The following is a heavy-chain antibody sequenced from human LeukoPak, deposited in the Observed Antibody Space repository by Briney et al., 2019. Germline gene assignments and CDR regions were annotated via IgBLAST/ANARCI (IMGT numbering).Heavy chain of an antibody. Sequence: GGSLRLSCAASGFTFSIYGMHWVRQAPGKGLEWVAIISYTGRNQYYSDSVKGRFTISRDNSKNTLYLQMNSLRAEDTAVYYCATLAAAGTRNYFDYWGQGTLVTVSS. V-gene: IGHV3-30*03. D-gene: IGHD6-13*01. CDR1: GFTFSIYG. CDR3: ATLAAAGTRNYFDY. J-gene: IGHJ4*02. CDR2: ISYTGRNQ.